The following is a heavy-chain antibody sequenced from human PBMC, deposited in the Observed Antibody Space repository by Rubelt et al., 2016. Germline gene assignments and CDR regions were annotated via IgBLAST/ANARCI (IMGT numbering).Heavy chain of an antibody. Sequence: QLQLQESGPGLVKPSETLSLTCTVSGGSISSSSYYWSWIRQHPGKGLEWIGYIYYSGSTYYNPSLKSRVTISVDTSKNQFSLKLSSVTAADTAVYYCARDSEVRGAYYYYGMDVWGQGTTVTVSS. CDR2: IYYSGST. D-gene: IGHD3-10*01. J-gene: IGHJ6*02. V-gene: IGHV4-31*03. CDR1: GGSISSSSYY. CDR3: ARDSEVRGAYYYYGMDV.